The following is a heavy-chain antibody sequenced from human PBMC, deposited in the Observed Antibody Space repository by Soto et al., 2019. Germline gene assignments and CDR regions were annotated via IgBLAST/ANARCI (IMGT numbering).Heavy chain of an antibody. CDR2: IYSGGST. Sequence: VQLVESGGDLVQPGGSLRLSCEASGITVSNNYMSWVGQAPGKGLEWVSVIYSGGSTYYADSVKGRFTISRDNSKNTVYLQMNSLRTEDTAVYYCARMYDWGQGTLVTVSS. CDR1: GITVSNNY. J-gene: IGHJ4*02. V-gene: IGHV3-66*01. CDR3: ARMYD. D-gene: IGHD2-8*01.